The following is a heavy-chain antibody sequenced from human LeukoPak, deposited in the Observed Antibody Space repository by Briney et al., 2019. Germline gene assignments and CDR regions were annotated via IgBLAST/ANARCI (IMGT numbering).Heavy chain of an antibody. Sequence: SETLSLTCTVSRDSISSYSRSWIRQPPGKGLEWVGYIYYSGSTNYNPSLKSRVTISVDTSKNQFSLQLSSVTAADTAVYYCARDRSCNDVGGFDYWGQGTLFTVSS. CDR2: IYYSGST. CDR1: RDSISSYS. CDR3: ARDRSCNDVGGFDY. J-gene: IGHJ4*02. D-gene: IGHD1-1*01. V-gene: IGHV4-59*01.